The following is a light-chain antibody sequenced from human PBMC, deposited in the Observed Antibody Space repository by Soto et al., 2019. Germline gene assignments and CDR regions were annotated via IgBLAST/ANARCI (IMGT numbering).Light chain of an antibody. CDR2: DAS. V-gene: IGKV3-15*01. CDR3: QQYNNWPIT. Sequence: ETMMTQSPDTLSVSLGERATLSCRASQSLRSSLAWYQQKPGQAPRLLIYDASTRATGIPARFSGSGSGTEFALTISSLQSEDFAVYYCQQYNNWPITFGQGTRLEI. CDR1: QSLRSS. J-gene: IGKJ5*01.